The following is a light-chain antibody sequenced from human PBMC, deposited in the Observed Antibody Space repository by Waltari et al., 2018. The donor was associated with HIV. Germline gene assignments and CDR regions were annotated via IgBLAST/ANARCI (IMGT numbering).Light chain of an antibody. V-gene: IGLV2-11*01. CDR1: SSDVGDYNY. CDR2: DVN. CDR3: CSYADDYTWV. Sequence: QSALTQPRSVSGSPGQSVTISCTGTSSDVGDYNYVSWYQPHPAKAPKLMLFDVNKRPSGVPDRFSGSKSGNTASLTISGLQAEDEADYYCCSYADDYTWVFGGGTKLTVL. J-gene: IGLJ3*02.